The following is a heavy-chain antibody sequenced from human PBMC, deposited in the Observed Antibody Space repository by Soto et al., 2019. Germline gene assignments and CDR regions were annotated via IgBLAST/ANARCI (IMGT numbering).Heavy chain of an antibody. V-gene: IGHV3-23*01. CDR2: ISGSGGST. CDR3: AKDQRGYSSTARIDY. D-gene: IGHD6-13*01. Sequence: EVQLLESGGGLEQPGGSLRLSCAASGFIFSSYSMSWVRQAPGKGLEWVSAISGSGGSTYYADSVKGRFTISRDNSKNTLYLQMNSLRAEDTAVYYCAKDQRGYSSTARIDYWGQGTLVTVSS. CDR1: GFIFSSYS. J-gene: IGHJ4*02.